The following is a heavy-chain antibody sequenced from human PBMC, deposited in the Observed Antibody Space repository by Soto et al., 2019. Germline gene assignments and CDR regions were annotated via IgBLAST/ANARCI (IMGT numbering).Heavy chain of an antibody. Sequence: ASVKVSCKASGYTFTNYAMHWVRQAPGQRLEWMGWIDAGNGNTKYSQKFQGRVTITRDTSAGTAYMELSSLRSEDTAVYYCARVSGWYHLDYWGQGTLVTVSS. CDR1: GYTFTNYA. CDR3: ARVSGWYHLDY. CDR2: IDAGNGNT. J-gene: IGHJ4*02. D-gene: IGHD6-19*01. V-gene: IGHV1-3*01.